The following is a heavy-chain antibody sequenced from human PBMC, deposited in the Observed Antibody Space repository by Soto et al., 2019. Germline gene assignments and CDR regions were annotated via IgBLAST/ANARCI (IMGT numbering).Heavy chain of an antibody. CDR2: IIPIFGTA. D-gene: IGHD5-18*01. CDR1: GGTFSSYA. Sequence: SVKVSCKASGGTFSSYAISWVRQAPGQGLEWMGGIIPIFGTANYAQKFQGRVTITADESTSTAYMELSSLRSEDTAVYYCAKVDTAMDYYYYGMDVRGQGTTVTVS. CDR3: AKVDTAMDYYYYGMDV. J-gene: IGHJ6*02. V-gene: IGHV1-69*13.